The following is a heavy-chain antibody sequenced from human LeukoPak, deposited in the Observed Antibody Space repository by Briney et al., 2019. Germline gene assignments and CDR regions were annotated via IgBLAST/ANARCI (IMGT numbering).Heavy chain of an antibody. D-gene: IGHD6-13*01. V-gene: IGHV3-30*02. CDR2: IRYDGSNK. CDR3: AKDEAPSIAAAGTLGY. Sequence: GGSLRLSCAASGFTFSSYGMHWVRQAPGKGLEWVAFIRYDGSNKYYADSVKGRFTISRDNSKNTLYLQMNSLRAEDTAVYYCAKDEAPSIAAAGTLGYWGQGTLVTVSS. J-gene: IGHJ4*02. CDR1: GFTFSSYG.